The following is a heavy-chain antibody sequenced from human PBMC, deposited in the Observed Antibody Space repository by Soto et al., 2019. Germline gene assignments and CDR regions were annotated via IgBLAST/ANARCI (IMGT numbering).Heavy chain of an antibody. D-gene: IGHD4-17*01. CDR2: VGQDGAP. J-gene: IGHJ4*02. V-gene: IGHV3-23*01. Sequence: EVQLLESGGGLVQPGRSLRLSCAASGFTFSTYTMAWVRQAPGRGPEWVSGVGQDGAPYYADSVKGRFTIPRDNSRSSVYLEMIALSGEDTAVYYCAKDMRPDGVWDFGHWGQGTLVTVSS. CDR3: AKDMRPDGVWDFGH. CDR1: GFTFSTYT.